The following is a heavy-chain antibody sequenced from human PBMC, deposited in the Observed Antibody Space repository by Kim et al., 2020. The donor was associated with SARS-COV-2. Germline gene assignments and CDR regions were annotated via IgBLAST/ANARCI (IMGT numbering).Heavy chain of an antibody. Sequence: GGSLRLSCAASGFTFSSYGMHWVRQAPGKGLEWVAAIWYDGSNKYYADSVKGRFTISRDNSKNTLYLQMNSLRAEDTAVYYCASGANSGCCRSGFDPWGQGTLVTVSS. CDR1: GFTFSSYG. CDR3: ASGANSGCCRSGFDP. J-gene: IGHJ5*02. CDR2: IWYDGSNK. D-gene: IGHD1-26*01. V-gene: IGHV3-33*08.